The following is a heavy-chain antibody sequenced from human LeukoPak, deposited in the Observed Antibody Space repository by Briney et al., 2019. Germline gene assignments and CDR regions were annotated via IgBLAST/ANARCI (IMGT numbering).Heavy chain of an antibody. D-gene: IGHD3-22*01. CDR3: ARSITMIVVVTSPDY. Sequence: GGSLRLSCAASGFTFSSYAMHWVRQAPGKGLEYVSAISSNGGSTYYANSVKGRFTISRDNSKNTLYLQMGSLRAEDMAVYYCARSITMIVVVTSPDYWGQGTLVTVSS. J-gene: IGHJ4*02. CDR2: ISSNGGST. CDR1: GFTFSSYA. V-gene: IGHV3-64*01.